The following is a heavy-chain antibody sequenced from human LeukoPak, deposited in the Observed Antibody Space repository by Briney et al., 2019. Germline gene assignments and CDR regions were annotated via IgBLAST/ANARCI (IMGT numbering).Heavy chain of an antibody. J-gene: IGHJ5*02. Sequence: SETLSLTCTVSGVSISSSSYYWGWIRQPPGKGLEWIGSIYYSGSNYDNPNLKSRITISVDSSNLQFSLQLSPVTAADTAVYYCARDTPLAAACTKPVFDPWGQGTLVTVSS. D-gene: IGHD6-13*01. CDR3: ARDTPLAAACTKPVFDP. CDR2: IYYSGSN. CDR1: GVSISSSSYY. V-gene: IGHV4-39*07.